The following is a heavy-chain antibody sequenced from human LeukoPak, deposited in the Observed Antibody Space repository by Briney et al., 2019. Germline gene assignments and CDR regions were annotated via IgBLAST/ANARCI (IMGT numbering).Heavy chain of an antibody. D-gene: IGHD3-10*01. CDR2: IYYSGST. J-gene: IGHJ4*02. Sequence: SETLSLTCTVSGGSISSYYWSWIRQPPGKGLEWIGYIYYSGSTNYNPSLKSRVTISVDTSKNQFSLKLSSVTAADTAVYYCARGGQSGDYFDYWGQGTLVTVSS. CDR3: ARGGQSGDYFDY. CDR1: GGSISSYY. V-gene: IGHV4-59*01.